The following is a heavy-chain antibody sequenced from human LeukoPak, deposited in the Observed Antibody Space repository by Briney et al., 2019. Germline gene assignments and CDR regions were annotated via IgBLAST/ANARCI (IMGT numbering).Heavy chain of an antibody. V-gene: IGHV3-33*01. Sequence: AGRSLRLSCAASGFTFSSYGMHWVRQAPDKGLEWVALIWYDGTNKFYADSVKGRFTISRDNSKNTLYLQINSLRAEATAVYYCARDPEGGNVRYFQHWGQGTLVTVSS. CDR2: IWYDGTNK. J-gene: IGHJ1*01. D-gene: IGHD4-23*01. CDR1: GFTFSSYG. CDR3: ARDPEGGNVRYFQH.